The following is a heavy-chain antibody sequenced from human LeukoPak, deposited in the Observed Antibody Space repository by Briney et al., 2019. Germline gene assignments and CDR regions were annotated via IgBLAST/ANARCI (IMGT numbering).Heavy chain of an antibody. CDR1: GYTFTSYA. J-gene: IGHJ4*02. Sequence: GASVKVSCKASGYTFTSYAMNWVRQAPGQGLEWMGWINTNTGNPTYAQGFTGRFVFSLDTSVSTAYLQISSLKAEDTAVYYCARLKVTPTTVTFDLDYWGQGTLVTVSS. CDR3: ARLKVTPTTVTFDLDY. CDR2: INTNTGNP. V-gene: IGHV7-4-1*02. D-gene: IGHD4-17*01.